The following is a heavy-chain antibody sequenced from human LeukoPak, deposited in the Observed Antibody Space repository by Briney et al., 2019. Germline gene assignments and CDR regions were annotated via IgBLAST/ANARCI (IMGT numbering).Heavy chain of an antibody. CDR2: ISDTGGST. Sequence: PGGSLRLSCAASGFTFSSYSMSWVRQAPGKGLEWVSGISDTGGSTYYADSVKGRFTISRDNSKNTLYLQMNSLRAEDTAVYYCAKDPRPIRYFDWPEPYWGQGTLVTVSS. CDR1: GFTFSSYS. V-gene: IGHV3-23*01. J-gene: IGHJ4*02. CDR3: AKDPRPIRYFDWPEPY. D-gene: IGHD3-9*01.